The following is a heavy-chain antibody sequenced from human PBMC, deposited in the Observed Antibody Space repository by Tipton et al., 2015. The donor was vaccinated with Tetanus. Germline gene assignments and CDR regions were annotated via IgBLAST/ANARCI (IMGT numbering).Heavy chain of an antibody. CDR1: GFTLSRYT. CDR2: SYSGGSYT. D-gene: IGHD1-26*01. V-gene: IGHV3-23*03. J-gene: IGHJ4*02. CDR3: AKVRGTLRYSFDN. Sequence: GSLRLSCAASGFTLSRYTLNWVRQAPGKGLEWVSVSYSGGSYTYYADSVKGRFTISRDDSKNTLYLQMNSLRAEDTAVYYCAKVRGTLRYSFDNWGQGTLVTVSS.